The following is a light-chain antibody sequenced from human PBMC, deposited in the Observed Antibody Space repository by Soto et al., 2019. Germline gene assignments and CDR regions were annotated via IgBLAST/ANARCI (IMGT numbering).Light chain of an antibody. CDR3: QQYGSSGT. V-gene: IGKV3-20*01. CDR2: GAS. CDR1: QSVSNNY. J-gene: IGKJ1*01. Sequence: EIGLTQSPCTLYLSTGERATLSCRASQSVSNNYLAWYQQKPGQAPRLLIYGASNRATGIPDRFSGSGSGTDFTLTISRLEPEDFAVYYCQQYGSSGTSRQGTKVEIK.